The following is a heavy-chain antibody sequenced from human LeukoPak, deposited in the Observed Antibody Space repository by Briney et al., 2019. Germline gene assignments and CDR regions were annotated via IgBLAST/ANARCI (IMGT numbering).Heavy chain of an antibody. J-gene: IGHJ4*02. CDR2: ISSSGSYI. V-gene: IGHV3-21*01. Sequence: GGSLRPSCAASGFTFSSYSMNWVRQAPGKGLEWVSSISSSGSYIYYADSVKGRFTISRDNANKSLYLQLNSLRAEDTAVYFCAREPIYGLNFDYWGQGTLVTVSS. CDR1: GFTFSSYS. D-gene: IGHD2/OR15-2a*01. CDR3: AREPIYGLNFDY.